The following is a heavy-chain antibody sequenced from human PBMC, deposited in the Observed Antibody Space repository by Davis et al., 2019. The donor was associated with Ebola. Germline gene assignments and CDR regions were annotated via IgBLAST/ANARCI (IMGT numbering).Heavy chain of an antibody. CDR3: AQDDSASATSPTGCLDV. CDR1: GFIFSSYV. V-gene: IGHV3-23*01. CDR2: ISGSGTST. Sequence: GESLKISCAASGFIFSSYVMSWVRQAPGKGLEWVSAISGSGTSTYYAKGRFTISRDNSKNTLYLQMNSLRAEDTAVYYCAQDDSASATSPTGCLDVWGQGTTVTVSS. J-gene: IGHJ6*02. D-gene: IGHD4-17*01.